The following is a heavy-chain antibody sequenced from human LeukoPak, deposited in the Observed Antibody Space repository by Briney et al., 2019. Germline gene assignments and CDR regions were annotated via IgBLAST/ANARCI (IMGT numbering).Heavy chain of an antibody. V-gene: IGHV4-4*07. CDR1: GGSISSYY. D-gene: IGHD6-19*01. CDR3: ARPRPGIAVAGDAFDI. Sequence: SETLSLTCTVSGGSISSYYWSWIRQPAGKGLKWIGRIYTSGTTHYNPSLKSRVTISVDTSKNQFSLKLSSVTAADTAVYYCARPRPGIAVAGDAFDIWGQGTMVTVSS. CDR2: IYTSGTT. J-gene: IGHJ3*02.